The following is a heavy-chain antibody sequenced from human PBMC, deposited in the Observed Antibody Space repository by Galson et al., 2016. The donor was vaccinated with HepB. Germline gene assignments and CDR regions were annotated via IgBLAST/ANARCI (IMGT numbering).Heavy chain of an antibody. CDR1: GFTFSRYS. CDR3: AKFQMAVTGNVGYFDY. D-gene: IGHD6-19*01. J-gene: IGHJ4*02. Sequence: SLRLSCAASGFTFSRYSMHWVRQAPGKGLEWVAVISYDGSNKDYADSVKGRFTISRDNSKNMLYLQMSNLRVGDTAVYYCAKFQMAVTGNVGYFDYWGQGALVTVSS. V-gene: IGHV3-30*04. CDR2: ISYDGSNK.